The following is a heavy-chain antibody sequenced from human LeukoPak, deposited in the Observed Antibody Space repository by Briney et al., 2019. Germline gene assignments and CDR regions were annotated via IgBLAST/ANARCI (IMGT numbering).Heavy chain of an antibody. J-gene: IGHJ4*02. CDR1: GFTFSSYA. V-gene: IGHV3-23*01. D-gene: IGHD3-22*01. CDR2: ISGSGGST. Sequence: PGGSLRLSCAASGFTFSSYAMSWVRQAPGKGLEWVSAISGSGGSTYYAGSVKGRFTISRDNSKNTLYLQMNSLRAEDTAVYYCAKVPTYYYDSSGCRWGQGTLVTVSS. CDR3: AKVPTYYYDSSGCR.